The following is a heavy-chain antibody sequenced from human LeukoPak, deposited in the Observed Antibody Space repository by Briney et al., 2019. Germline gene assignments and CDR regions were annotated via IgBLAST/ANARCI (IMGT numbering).Heavy chain of an antibody. CDR2: INHSGST. CDR3: ARQSRRGTNSLIDY. J-gene: IGHJ4*02. CDR1: GGSFSGYY. D-gene: IGHD1-1*01. Sequence: SETLSLTCAVYGGSFSGYYWSWIRQPPGKGLEWIGEINHSGSTNYNPSLKSRVTISVGTSKNQFSLKLSSVTAADTAVYYCARQSRRGTNSLIDYWGQGTLVTVSS. V-gene: IGHV4-34*01.